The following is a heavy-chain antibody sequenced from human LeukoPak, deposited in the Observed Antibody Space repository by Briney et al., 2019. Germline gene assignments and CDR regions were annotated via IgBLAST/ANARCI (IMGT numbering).Heavy chain of an antibody. CDR2: IKQDGSEK. Sequence: GGSLRLSCAASGFTFSSYWMSWVRQAPGKGLEWVANIKQDGSEKYYVDSVKGRFTISRDNAKNSLYLQMNSLRAEDTAVYYCARDRYIGYSYGSGNYYFDYWGQGTLVTVSS. J-gene: IGHJ4*02. CDR1: GFTFSSYW. D-gene: IGHD5-18*01. V-gene: IGHV3-7*01. CDR3: ARDRYIGYSYGSGNYYFDY.